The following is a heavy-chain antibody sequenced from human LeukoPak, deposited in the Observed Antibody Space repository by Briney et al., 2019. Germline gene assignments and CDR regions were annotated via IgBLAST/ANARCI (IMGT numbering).Heavy chain of an antibody. V-gene: IGHV1-2*04. J-gene: IGHJ4*02. CDR1: GYTFTGYY. CDR3: ARGGDSSGWYYFDY. D-gene: IGHD6-19*01. Sequence: ASVKVSCKASGYTFTGYYMHWVRQAPGQGLEWMGWINPNSGGTNYAQKFQGWVTMTRDTSISTAYMELSRLRSDDTAVYYCARGGDSSGWYYFDYWGQGTLVTVSS. CDR2: INPNSGGT.